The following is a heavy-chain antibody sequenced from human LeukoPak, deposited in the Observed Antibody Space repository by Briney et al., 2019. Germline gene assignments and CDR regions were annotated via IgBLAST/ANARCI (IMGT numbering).Heavy chain of an antibody. Sequence: ASVKVSCKASGYTFTGYYMHWVRQAPGQGLEWMGWINPNSGGTNYAQKFQGRVTMTRDTSTSTVYMELRSLRSEDTAVYFCARDGDSIVGTTGLDYWGQGTLVTVSS. J-gene: IGHJ4*02. CDR1: GYTFTGYY. V-gene: IGHV1-2*02. D-gene: IGHD1-26*01. CDR2: INPNSGGT. CDR3: ARDGDSIVGTTGLDY.